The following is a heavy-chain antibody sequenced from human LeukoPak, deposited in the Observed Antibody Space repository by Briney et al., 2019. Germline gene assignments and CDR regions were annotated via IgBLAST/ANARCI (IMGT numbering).Heavy chain of an antibody. V-gene: IGHV4-59*01. CDR3: ARVRGDFETD. J-gene: IGHJ1*01. CDR2: RYYSGST. CDR1: GGSISSYY. Sequence: SETLSLTCSVSGGSISSYYWTWIRQPPGKGLEWIGYRYYSGSTTYNPSLKSRVTISVDTSKSQFSLKLISVTAADTAIYYCARVRGDFETDWGQGTLVTASS. D-gene: IGHD3-16*01.